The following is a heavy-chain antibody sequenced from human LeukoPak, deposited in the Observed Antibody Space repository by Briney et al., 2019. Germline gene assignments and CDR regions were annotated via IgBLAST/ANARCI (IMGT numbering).Heavy chain of an antibody. CDR2: IKQDGSEK. Sequence: PGGSLRLSCAASGFTFSSYWMSWVRQAPGKGLEWVANIKQDGSEKYYVDSVKGRFTISRDNAKNSLYLQMNSLRAEDTAVYYCAKESRAPWFGELSLTVDYWGQGTLVTVSS. CDR1: GFTFSSYW. J-gene: IGHJ4*02. D-gene: IGHD3-10*01. CDR3: AKESRAPWFGELSLTVDY. V-gene: IGHV3-7*03.